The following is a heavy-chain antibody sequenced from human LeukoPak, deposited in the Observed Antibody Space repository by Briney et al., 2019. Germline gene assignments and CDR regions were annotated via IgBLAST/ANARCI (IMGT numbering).Heavy chain of an antibody. V-gene: IGHV3-23*01. CDR2: IGGSSGST. CDR3: AKGIRFCSSTSCYTRFDY. Sequence: GGSLRLSCAASGFTFSNYARRWVRQAPGKGPEGVSGIGGSSGSTYHADSVKGRVTISRDHSKTTLYVQMNCLRAEDTAVYYCAKGIRFCSSTSCYTRFDYWGQGTLVTVSS. J-gene: IGHJ4*02. D-gene: IGHD2-2*02. CDR1: GFTFSNYA.